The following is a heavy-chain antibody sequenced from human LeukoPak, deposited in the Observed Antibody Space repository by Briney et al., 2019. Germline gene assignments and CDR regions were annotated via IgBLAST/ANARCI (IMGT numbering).Heavy chain of an antibody. CDR2: ISGSGGST. CDR3: AKPRSDSSSWYWFDP. J-gene: IGHJ5*02. CDR1: GFTFSSYA. V-gene: IGHV3-23*01. D-gene: IGHD6-13*01. Sequence: GGSLRLSCAASGFTFSSYAMSWVRQAPGKGLECVSAISGSGGSTYYADSVKGRFTISRDNSKNTLYLQMNSLRAEDTAVYYCAKPRSDSSSWYWFDPWGQGTLVTVSS.